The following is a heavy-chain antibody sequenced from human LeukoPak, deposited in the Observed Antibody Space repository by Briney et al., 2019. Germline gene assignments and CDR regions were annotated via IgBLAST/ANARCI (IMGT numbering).Heavy chain of an antibody. CDR1: GFTFSNCA. J-gene: IGHJ4*02. Sequence: GGSLRLSCVTSGFTFSNCAMSWVRQAPGKGLEWVSTIHGASTFYSASVKGRSTISRDNSKNTLYLQMNSLRAEGTAIYYCAKDQAGDGYNSMWGQGTRVTVSS. CDR3: AKDQAGDGYNSM. CDR2: IHGAST. V-gene: IGHV3-23*01. D-gene: IGHD5-24*01.